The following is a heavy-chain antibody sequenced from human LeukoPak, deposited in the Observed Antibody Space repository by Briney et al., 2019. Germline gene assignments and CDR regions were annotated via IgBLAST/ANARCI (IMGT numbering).Heavy chain of an antibody. V-gene: IGHV3-7*01. CDR2: IKQDGSEK. D-gene: IGHD2-21*02. Sequence: GGSLRLSCAASGFTLSTYWMSWVRQAPGKGLEWVANIKQDGSEKYYVDSVKGRFTISRDNAKNSLYLQMNSLRAEGTAMYYCARFQHCGGDCYPLDYWGQGTLVTVSS. J-gene: IGHJ4*02. CDR1: GFTLSTYW. CDR3: ARFQHCGGDCYPLDY.